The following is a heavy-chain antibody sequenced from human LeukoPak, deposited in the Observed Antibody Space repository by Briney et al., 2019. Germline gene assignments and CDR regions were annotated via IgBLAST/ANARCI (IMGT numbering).Heavy chain of an antibody. CDR3: ARGPNISASWSAYFDY. CDR2: IYYSGST. D-gene: IGHD3-3*02. V-gene: IGHV4-59*01. J-gene: IGHJ4*02. Sequence: PSETLSLTCTVSGASISNSYWSWIRQPPGKGLEYIGYIYYSGSTNYGPSLKSRVTISVDTSKNQFSLKLTSVTAADTAVYYCARGPNISASWSAYFDYWGQGTLVTVPS. CDR1: GASISNSY.